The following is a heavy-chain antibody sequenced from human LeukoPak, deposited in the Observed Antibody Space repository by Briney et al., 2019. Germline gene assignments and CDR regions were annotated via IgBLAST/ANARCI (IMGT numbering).Heavy chain of an antibody. V-gene: IGHV1-8*01. CDR2: MNPYSTNT. D-gene: IGHD2/OR15-2a*01. Sequence: ASVKVSCMTSGYTFANYGITWVRQAPGRGLEWMGWMNPYSTNTGYARQFQGRLSMTRDISITTAYMELSSLRSEDTAVYYCARATRGYLLSEFWGQGSLITVSS. CDR1: GYTFANYG. CDR3: ARATRGYLLSEF. J-gene: IGHJ4*02.